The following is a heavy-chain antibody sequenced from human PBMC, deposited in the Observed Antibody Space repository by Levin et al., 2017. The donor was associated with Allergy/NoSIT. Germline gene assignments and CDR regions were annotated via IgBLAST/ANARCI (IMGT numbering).Heavy chain of an antibody. D-gene: IGHD1-26*01. Sequence: GASVKVSCKTSGYTFIGYFMHWVRQAPGQGLEWMGWINPDSGGTNYAQRFRGRVTMTRDAYLNTVYMELSSLTSDDTAVYYCASGRSGSYSLGYFDLWGRGTLVTVSS. CDR1: GYTFIGYF. CDR2: INPDSGGT. CDR3: ASGRSGSYSLGYFDL. J-gene: IGHJ2*01. V-gene: IGHV1-2*02.